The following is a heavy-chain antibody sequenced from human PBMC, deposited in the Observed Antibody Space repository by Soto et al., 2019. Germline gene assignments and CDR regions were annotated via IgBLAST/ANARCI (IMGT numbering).Heavy chain of an antibody. CDR3: AREIVVVSAATTYYYYYGMDV. D-gene: IGHD2-2*01. Sequence: GESLRLSCTASGFTFSSYSMHWVRQAPGKGLVWVSRINSDVSSTIYADSVKGRFTISRDNAKNTLYLQMNSLRAEDTAVYYCAREIVVVSAATTYYYYYGMDVWGQGTTVTVSS. CDR2: INSDVSST. J-gene: IGHJ6*02. CDR1: GFTFSSYS. V-gene: IGHV3-74*01.